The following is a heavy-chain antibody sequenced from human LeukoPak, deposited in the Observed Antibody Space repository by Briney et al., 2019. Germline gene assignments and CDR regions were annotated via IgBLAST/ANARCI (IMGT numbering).Heavy chain of an antibody. Sequence: GGSLRLSCAASGFSFSSYWMSWVRQAPGKGLEWVANIKQDGSEKYYVDSVKGRFTISRDNAKNSLYLQMNSLRAEDTAVYYCARDSSVLQTSSGYYFRRPHYFDYWGQGTLVTVSS. J-gene: IGHJ4*02. CDR1: GFSFSSYW. V-gene: IGHV3-7*01. CDR3: ARDSSVLQTSSGYYFRRPHYFDY. CDR2: IKQDGSEK. D-gene: IGHD3-22*01.